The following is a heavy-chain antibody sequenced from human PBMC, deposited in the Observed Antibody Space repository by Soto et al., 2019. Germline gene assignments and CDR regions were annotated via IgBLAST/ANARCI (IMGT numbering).Heavy chain of an antibody. Sequence: NPSETLSLTCTVSGGSISSYYWSWIRQPPGKGLEWIGYIYYSGSTNYNPSLKSRVTISVDTSKNQFSLKLSSVTAADTAVYYCARAHYGDYGYGMDVWGQGTTVTVSS. CDR1: GGSISSYY. V-gene: IGHV4-59*08. CDR2: IYYSGST. J-gene: IGHJ6*02. D-gene: IGHD4-17*01. CDR3: ARAHYGDYGYGMDV.